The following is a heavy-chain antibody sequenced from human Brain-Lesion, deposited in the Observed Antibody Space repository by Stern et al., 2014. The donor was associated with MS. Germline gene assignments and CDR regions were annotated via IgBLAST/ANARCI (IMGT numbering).Heavy chain of an antibody. V-gene: IGHV3-74*02. Sequence: EDQLVESGGGLVQPGGSLRLSCAASGFTFSTYWMHWVRQAPGKGLVWVSRINSDGSNTSYADSVKGRFTISRDNAKNTLYLQMNSLRAEDTAVYYCARATGKNSYSYWGQGTLVTVSS. CDR1: GFTFSTYW. CDR3: ARATGKNSYSY. J-gene: IGHJ4*02. CDR2: INSDGSNT. D-gene: IGHD1-26*01.